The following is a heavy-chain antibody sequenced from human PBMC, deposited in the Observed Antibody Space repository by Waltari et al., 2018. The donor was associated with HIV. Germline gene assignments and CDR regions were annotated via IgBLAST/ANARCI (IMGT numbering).Heavy chain of an antibody. Sequence: EVQLVESGGGLVQPGGSLRLSCAASGFTFSSYWMSWVRQAPGKGLEWVANIKQDGSEKYYVDSVKGRFTISRDNAKNSQYLQMNGLRAEDTAVYYCAGGGVLLWFGDLNWFDPWGQGTLVTVSS. CDR1: GFTFSSYW. CDR2: IKQDGSEK. D-gene: IGHD3-10*01. J-gene: IGHJ5*02. V-gene: IGHV3-7*01. CDR3: AGGGVLLWFGDLNWFDP.